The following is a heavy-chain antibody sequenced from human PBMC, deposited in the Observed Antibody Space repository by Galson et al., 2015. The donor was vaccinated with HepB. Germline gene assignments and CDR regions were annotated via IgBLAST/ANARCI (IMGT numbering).Heavy chain of an antibody. J-gene: IGHJ6*03. D-gene: IGHD3-3*01. Sequence: SLRLSCAASGFRFSDYYMTWLRQAPGKGLEWVSYITNTGSVTYYADSVKGRFTVYRDNAKNSLYLQMNSLSPEDTAVYYCARNYYDFGGDHYYMDVWGQGTTVTVSS. CDR1: GFRFSDYY. CDR2: ITNTGSVT. V-gene: IGHV3-11*01. CDR3: ARNYYDFGGDHYYMDV.